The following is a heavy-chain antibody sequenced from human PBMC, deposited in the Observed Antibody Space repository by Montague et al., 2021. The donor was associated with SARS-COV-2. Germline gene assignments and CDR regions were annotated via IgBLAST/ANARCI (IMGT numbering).Heavy chain of an antibody. CDR2: IYHSGTT. Sequence: SETLSLTCIVSGGSINSFNWSWIRQPPGKGLEWIGYIYHSGTTHYSPSLKSRVVISLDTSKNQFSLTLNSVTAADTAVYYCARPSMVSRNYYYYGIDVWGQGTTVTVSS. D-gene: IGHD2-21*01. J-gene: IGHJ6*02. CDR3: ARPSMVSRNYYYYGIDV. V-gene: IGHV4-59*13. CDR1: GGSINSFN.